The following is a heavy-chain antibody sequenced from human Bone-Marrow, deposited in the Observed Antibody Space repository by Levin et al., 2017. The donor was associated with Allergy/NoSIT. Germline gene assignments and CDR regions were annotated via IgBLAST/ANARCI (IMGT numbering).Heavy chain of an antibody. V-gene: IGHV3-30*04. J-gene: IGHJ4*02. CDR1: DFSRSIYA. D-gene: IGHD3-16*02. Sequence: SCTVSDFSRSIYATHWVRRASGKGLEWMAFISSDGSERHYADSVMGRFTVSRDPSNQKHIHLEMTSLRPEDTAVYYCVNHYRYNDTFSLFAFKDWGPGALVTVS. CDR3: VNHYRYNDTFSLFAFKD. CDR2: ISSDGSER.